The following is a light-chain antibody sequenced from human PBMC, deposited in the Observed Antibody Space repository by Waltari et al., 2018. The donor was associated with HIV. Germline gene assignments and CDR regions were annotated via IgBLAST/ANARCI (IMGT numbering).Light chain of an antibody. CDR1: QSVSTN. Sequence: EIVMTQSPVTLSMSPGERATLSCRASQSVSTNLAWYQQKPGQAPRLLIYGASTGATGIPARFSGSGSGTEFTLTISSLRSEDFAVYYCQQYNNWPGITFGPGTKVDIK. V-gene: IGKV3-15*01. CDR2: GAS. J-gene: IGKJ3*01. CDR3: QQYNNWPGIT.